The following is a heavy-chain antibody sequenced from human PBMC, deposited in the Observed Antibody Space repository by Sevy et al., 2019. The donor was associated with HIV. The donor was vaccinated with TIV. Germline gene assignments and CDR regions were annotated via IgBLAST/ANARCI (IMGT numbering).Heavy chain of an antibody. CDR3: VEGSGYGFDY. D-gene: IGHD5-18*01. CDR1: GFTFNQFC. V-gene: IGHV3-7*01. Sequence: GGSLRLSCAASGFTFNQFCMNWVRQTPGKGLEWVAIINTDGSEKYYVGSVEGRFTISKDNAQNSLSLQMNSLRVEDTAVYYCVEGSGYGFDYWGQGTLVTVSS. CDR2: INTDGSEK. J-gene: IGHJ4*02.